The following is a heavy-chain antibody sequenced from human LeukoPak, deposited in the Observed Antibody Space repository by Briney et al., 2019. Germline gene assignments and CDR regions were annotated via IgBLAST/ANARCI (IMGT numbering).Heavy chain of an antibody. CDR1: GGSISSYY. Sequence: PSETLSLTCTVSGGSISSYYWSWIRQPPGKGLEWIGYIYDSGSTNYNPSLKSRVTISVDWSNNHVYLTLNSVTAADTAVYYCAASLWFGINPEYWGQGTLVTVSS. J-gene: IGHJ4*02. CDR2: IYDSGST. V-gene: IGHV4-59*08. D-gene: IGHD3-10*01. CDR3: AASLWFGINPEY.